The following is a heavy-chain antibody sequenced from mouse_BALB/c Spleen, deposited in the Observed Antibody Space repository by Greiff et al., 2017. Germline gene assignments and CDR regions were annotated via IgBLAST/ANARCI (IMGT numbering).Heavy chain of an antibody. CDR1: GYSITSDYA. D-gene: IGHD2-1*01. J-gene: IGHJ2*01. Sequence: EVQRVESGPGLVKPSQSLSLTCTVTGYSITSDYAWNWIRQFPGNKLEWMGYISYSGSTSYNPSLKSRISITRDTSKNQFFLQLNSVTTEDTATYYCARDGNLDYWGQGTTLTVSS. CDR3: ARDGNLDY. V-gene: IGHV3-2*02. CDR2: ISYSGST.